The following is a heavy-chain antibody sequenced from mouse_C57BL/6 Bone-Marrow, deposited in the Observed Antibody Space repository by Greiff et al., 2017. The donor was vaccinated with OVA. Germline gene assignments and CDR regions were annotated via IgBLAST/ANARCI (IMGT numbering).Heavy chain of an antibody. CDR1: GYTFTSYC. Sequence: VQLQQSGAELVRPGSSVKLSCKASGYTFTSYCLDWVKQRPGQGLEWIGNIYPSDSETHYNQKFKDKATLTVDKSSSTAYLQLSSLTSEDSAVYYCARWGNGTPYYFDGWGKGTTLTVSS. D-gene: IGHD1-1*01. CDR3: ARWGNGTPYYFDG. CDR2: IYPSDSET. V-gene: IGHV1-61*01. J-gene: IGHJ2*01.